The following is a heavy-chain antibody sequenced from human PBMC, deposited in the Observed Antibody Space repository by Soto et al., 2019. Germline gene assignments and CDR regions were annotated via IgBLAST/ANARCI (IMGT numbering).Heavy chain of an antibody. Sequence: GGSLRLSCADSGFTFTDYGMHWVRQAPGRGLEWVAVISYDGSNKNYADSVKGRFTISRDNSKNTLYLQMNSLRAEDTAVYYCAKDTYYHDSSGYYVFDYWGQGTLVTVSS. CDR2: ISYDGSNK. CDR1: GFTFTDYG. J-gene: IGHJ4*02. V-gene: IGHV3-30*18. D-gene: IGHD3-22*01. CDR3: AKDTYYHDSSGYYVFDY.